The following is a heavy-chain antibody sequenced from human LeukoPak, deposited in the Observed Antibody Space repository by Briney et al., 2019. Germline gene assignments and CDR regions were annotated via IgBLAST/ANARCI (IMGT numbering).Heavy chain of an antibody. CDR1: GFTFSSYS. D-gene: IGHD2-2*02. CDR3: ARPRKAHLGNIVVVPAAIPDFDY. V-gene: IGHV3-21*01. Sequence: PGGSLRLSCAASGFTFSSYSMNWVRQAPGKGLEWVSSISSSSSYIYYADSVKGRFTISRDNAKNSLYLQMNSLRAEDTAVYYCARPRKAHLGNIVVVPAAIPDFDYWGQGTLVTVSS. J-gene: IGHJ4*02. CDR2: ISSSSSYI.